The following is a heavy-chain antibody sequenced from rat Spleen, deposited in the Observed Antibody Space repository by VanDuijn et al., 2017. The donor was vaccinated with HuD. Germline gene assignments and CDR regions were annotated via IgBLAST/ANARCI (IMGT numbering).Heavy chain of an antibody. CDR2: INSAGST. CDR1: FYSITSSYR. Sequence: EVLLQESGPGLVKPSQSLSLACSVTFYSITSSYRWNWIRKFPGNKLDWMGYINSAGSTNYNPSLRSRISITRDTSKNQFFLQVNSVTTEDTATYYCARSGYNSERGYFDYWGQGVMVTVSS. J-gene: IGHJ2*01. D-gene: IGHD4-3*01. V-gene: IGHV3-3*01. CDR3: ARSGYNSERGYFDY.